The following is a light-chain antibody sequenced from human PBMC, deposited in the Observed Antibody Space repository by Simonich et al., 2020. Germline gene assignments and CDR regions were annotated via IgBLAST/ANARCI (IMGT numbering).Light chain of an antibody. CDR2: EGS. V-gene: IGLV2-23*01. CDR3: CSYAGSSTLV. J-gene: IGLJ2*01. CDR1: SSDVGSYNL. Sequence: QSALTQPASVSGSPGQSITISCTGTSSDVGSYNLGSWYQQHPGKAPKPMIYEGSTRPSGVSNRFSVSKSGNTASLTISGLQAEDEADYYCCSYAGSSTLVFGGGTKLTVL.